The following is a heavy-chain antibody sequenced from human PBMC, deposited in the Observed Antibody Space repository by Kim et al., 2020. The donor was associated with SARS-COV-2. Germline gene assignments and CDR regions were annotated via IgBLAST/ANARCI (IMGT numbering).Heavy chain of an antibody. Sequence: GGSLRLSCAASGFTFSSYAMSWVRQAPGKGLEWVSVINSGGSSTYYADSVKGRFTISRDNSKNTLYLQMNSLRAEDTAVYYCAKAGGCCGGDCFDYWGQGTLVTVSS. CDR3: AKAGGCCGGDCFDY. CDR1: GFTFSSYA. CDR2: INSGGSST. J-gene: IGHJ4*02. D-gene: IGHD2-21*01. V-gene: IGHV3-23*03.